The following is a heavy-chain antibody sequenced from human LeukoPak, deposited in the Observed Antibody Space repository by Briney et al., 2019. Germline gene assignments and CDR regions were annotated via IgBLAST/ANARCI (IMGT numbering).Heavy chain of an antibody. CDR2: ISYDGSNK. Sequence: SXXXXCXASGFTXXSYAMHWVRQAPGXGLEWVAVISYDGSNKYYADSVKGRFTISRDNAKNSLYLQMNSLRAEDTAVYYCASWGYLRGFDIWGQGTMVTVSS. CDR1: GFTXXSYA. D-gene: IGHD3-16*01. J-gene: IGHJ3*02. CDR3: ASWGYLRGFDI. V-gene: IGHV3-30-3*01.